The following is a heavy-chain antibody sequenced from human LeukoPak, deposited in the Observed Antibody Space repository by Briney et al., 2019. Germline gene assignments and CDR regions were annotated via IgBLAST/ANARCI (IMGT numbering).Heavy chain of an antibody. V-gene: IGHV3-7*01. CDR2: IRQDGGDN. CDR3: TKWSTSGSYYTE. Sequence: GGSLRLSCAGSGFTFRNYWMGWVRQPPGKGLEWVANIRQDGGDNHYVDSVKGRFTISRDNARNSLSLQMNSLRAEDTAVYYCTKWSTSGSYYTEWGQGTLVIVSS. CDR1: GFTFRNYW. D-gene: IGHD3-10*01. J-gene: IGHJ4*02.